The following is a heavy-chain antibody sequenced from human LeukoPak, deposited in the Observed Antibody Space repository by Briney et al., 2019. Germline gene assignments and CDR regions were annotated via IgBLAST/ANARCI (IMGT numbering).Heavy chain of an antibody. V-gene: IGHV4-59*02. Sequence: SETLSLTCTVSGGSVSNKYWSWIRQPPGKGLEWIGYIYYSGSTNYNPSLKSRVTILVDTSKNQFSLKLSSVTAADTAVYYCARLTSSYYYDSSGYGGYYYYYMDVWGKGTTVTISS. D-gene: IGHD3-22*01. CDR2: IYYSGST. CDR1: GGSVSNKY. J-gene: IGHJ6*03. CDR3: ARLTSSYYYDSSGYGGYYYYYMDV.